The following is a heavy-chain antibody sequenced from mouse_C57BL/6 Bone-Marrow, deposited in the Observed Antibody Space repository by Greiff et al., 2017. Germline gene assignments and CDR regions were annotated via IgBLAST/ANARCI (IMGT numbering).Heavy chain of an antibody. CDR2: IYPGSGGT. D-gene: IGHD6-2*01. CDR3: ARSLY. J-gene: IGHJ4*01. V-gene: IGHV1-55*01. CDR1: GYNITSDC. Sequence: QVQLQQPGAELVRPGASVKMSCKASGYNITSDCITWVKQRPGHGLEWIGDIYPGSGGTNYKAKFQSKATLTVDTSSSTAYMQLSSLTSEDSAVXFCARSLYWGQGTLVTVSA.